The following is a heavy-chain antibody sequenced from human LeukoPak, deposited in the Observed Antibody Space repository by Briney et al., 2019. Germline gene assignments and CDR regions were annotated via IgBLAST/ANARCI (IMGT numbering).Heavy chain of an antibody. CDR2: INHSGGT. J-gene: IGHJ4*02. Sequence: SETPSLTCAVYGGAFSGYYWSWIRQPPGKGLEWIGEINHSGGTNYNPSLKSRAIISVDTSKNQFSLKLSSVTAADTAVYYCAQIAVAGLAYYDYWGQGTLVTVSS. V-gene: IGHV4-34*01. CDR1: GGAFSGYY. D-gene: IGHD6-19*01. CDR3: AQIAVAGLAYYDY.